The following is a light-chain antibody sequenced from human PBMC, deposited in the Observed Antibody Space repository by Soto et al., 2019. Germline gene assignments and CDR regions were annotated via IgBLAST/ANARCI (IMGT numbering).Light chain of an antibody. CDR2: GAS. J-gene: IGKJ1*01. Sequence: EIVLTQSPGTLSLSPGERATLSCRASQSVSSSYLAWYQQQPGQAPRLLIYGASSSATGIPDRFSGSGSGTDFTLTISRLEPEDFAVYYCQQYGSSPPTFGQGTKVDIK. CDR3: QQYGSSPPT. CDR1: QSVSSSY. V-gene: IGKV3-20*01.